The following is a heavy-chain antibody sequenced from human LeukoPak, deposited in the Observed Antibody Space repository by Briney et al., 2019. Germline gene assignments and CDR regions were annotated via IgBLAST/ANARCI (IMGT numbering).Heavy chain of an antibody. V-gene: IGHV4-39*07. D-gene: IGHD4-23*01. CDR1: GGYIITSGHY. CDR3: ARERSSSGGHNWFDP. J-gene: IGHJ5*02. Sequence: SETLSLTCTVSGGYIITSGHYWGWIHQPPGKGLEWIGSVYYTGVTSTNPFFRSRMSISVDTSKNQFSLNLTSVTAADAAVYYCARERSSSGGHNWFDPWGQGTLVTVSS. CDR2: VYYTGVT.